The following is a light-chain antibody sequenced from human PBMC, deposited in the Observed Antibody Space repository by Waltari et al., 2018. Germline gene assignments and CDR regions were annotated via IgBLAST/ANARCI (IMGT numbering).Light chain of an antibody. Sequence: EIFLTQSPGTLSLSPGEGDTLSFRASQSMSRFLAWYQQNPGQSPRLLIYDASTRATGIPDRFSGSGSVTDFSLTISRREPEDFAVYYCQKYGTLPATFGQGTKVEIK. CDR1: QSMSRF. CDR2: DAS. V-gene: IGKV3-20*01. J-gene: IGKJ1*01. CDR3: QKYGTLPAT.